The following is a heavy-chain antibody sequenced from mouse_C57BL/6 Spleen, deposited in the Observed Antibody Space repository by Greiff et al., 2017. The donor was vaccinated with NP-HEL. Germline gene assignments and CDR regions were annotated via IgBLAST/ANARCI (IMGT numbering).Heavy chain of an antibody. CDR3: ERRNGSSLYCAMDY. J-gene: IGHJ4*01. V-gene: IGHV7-3*01. Sequence: EVKLVESGGGLVQPGGSLSLSCAASGFTFTDYYMSWVRQPPGKALEWFGFIRNKANGYTTEYSASVKGRLTISRDNSQSILYLQINALRGQNSATYYCERRNGSSLYCAMDYWGKGTSVTVSS. CDR1: GFTFTDYY. CDR2: IRNKANGYTT. D-gene: IGHD1-1*01.